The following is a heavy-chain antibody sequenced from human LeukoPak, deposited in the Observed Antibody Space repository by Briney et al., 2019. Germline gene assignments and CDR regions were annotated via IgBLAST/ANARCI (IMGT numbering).Heavy chain of an antibody. CDR2: ISGSGGST. Sequence: GGSLRLSCAASGFTFSGSAMSWVRQASGKGLEWVSAISGSGGSTFYADSVKGRFTISRDNSKNTLYLQMNSLRAEDTAVYYCAKGSELELYYMDVWGKGTTVTVSS. J-gene: IGHJ6*03. CDR1: GFTFSGSA. D-gene: IGHD1-7*01. V-gene: IGHV3-23*01. CDR3: AKGSELELYYMDV.